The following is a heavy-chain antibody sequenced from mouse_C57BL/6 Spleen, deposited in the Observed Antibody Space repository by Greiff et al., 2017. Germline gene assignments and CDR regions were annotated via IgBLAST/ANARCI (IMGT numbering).Heavy chain of an antibody. D-gene: IGHD1-1*01. CDR1: GYTFTRYW. J-gene: IGHJ2*01. CDR3: ASPTSTFESCFDY. Sequence: QVQLQQSGAELVKPGASVKLSCKASGYTFTRYWMHWVKQRPGQGLEWIGYINPSSGSTNYNQKFKDKATLTADQSSSTAYMQLNSLTYEDSAVYYCASPTSTFESCFDYWGQGTTLTVSA. CDR2: INPSSGST. V-gene: IGHV1-7*01.